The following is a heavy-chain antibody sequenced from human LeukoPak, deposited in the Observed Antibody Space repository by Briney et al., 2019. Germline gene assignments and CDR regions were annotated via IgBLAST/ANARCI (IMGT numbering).Heavy chain of an antibody. V-gene: IGHV1-69*13. CDR3: ARLGERSSGWYHGSPYAFDI. CDR1: GGTFSSYA. J-gene: IGHJ3*02. CDR2: IIPIFGTA. Sequence: SMKVSCKASGGTFSSYAISWVRQAPGQGLEWMGGIIPIFGTANYAQKFQGRVTITADESASTAYMELSSLRSEDTAVYYCARLGERSSGWYHGSPYAFDIWGQGTMVTVSS. D-gene: IGHD6-19*01.